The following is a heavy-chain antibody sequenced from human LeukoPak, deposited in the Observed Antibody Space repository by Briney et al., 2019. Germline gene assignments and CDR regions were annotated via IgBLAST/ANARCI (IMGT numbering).Heavy chain of an antibody. CDR3: ASGYYYGSGSYAGMDV. J-gene: IGHJ6*04. CDR2: INAGNGNT. V-gene: IGHV1-3*01. CDR1: GYTFTSYA. Sequence: GASVKVSCKASGYTFTSYAMHWVRQAPGQRLEWMGWINAGNGNTKYSQKFQGRVTITRDTSVSTAYMELSSLRSEDTAVYYRASGYYYGSGSYAGMDVWGKGTTVTVSS. D-gene: IGHD3-10*01.